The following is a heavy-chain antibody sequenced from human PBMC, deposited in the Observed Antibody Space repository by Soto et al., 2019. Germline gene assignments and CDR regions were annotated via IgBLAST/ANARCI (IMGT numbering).Heavy chain of an antibody. Sequence: PSETLSLTCIVSGDSVKTKNYYWNWIRQPPGGGLEWIGCLYDSGSTNYNPSLRSRVTMSADASKNHFSLSLTSVTAADTAVYYCARVWLRRNDTNWFDPWGPRTLVTVSS. CDR1: GDSVKTKNYY. V-gene: IGHV4-61*03. J-gene: IGHJ5*02. CDR3: ARVWLRRNDTNWFDP. CDR2: LYDSGST. D-gene: IGHD3-22*01.